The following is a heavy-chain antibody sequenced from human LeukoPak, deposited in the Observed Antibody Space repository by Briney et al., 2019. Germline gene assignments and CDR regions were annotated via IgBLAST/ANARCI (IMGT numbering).Heavy chain of an antibody. D-gene: IGHD3-3*01. Sequence: GGSLRLSCAASGFTFSRYWMSWVRQAPGKGLERVANIKEDGNQKNYVDSVKGRFTISRDNAKNSLYLEMNSLRAEDTAVYYCAREGRFLEWLLLDYWGQGTLVTVSS. J-gene: IGHJ4*02. CDR2: IKEDGNQK. CDR1: GFTFSRYW. CDR3: AREGRFLEWLLLDY. V-gene: IGHV3-7*01.